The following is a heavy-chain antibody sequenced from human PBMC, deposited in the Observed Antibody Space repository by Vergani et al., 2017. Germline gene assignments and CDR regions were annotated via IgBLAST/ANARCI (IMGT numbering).Heavy chain of an antibody. D-gene: IGHD3-16*02. CDR3: ASIARVPTLLNPPPDY. Sequence: QVQLQAWGAGLLKTSETLSLTCGVSGGSFSDYYWSWIRQAPGMGLEWIGEDNHGGSTNYTPSLKSRVSISVDTSKNQFSLQLTSVSAADSALYFCASIARVPTLLNPPPDYGGQGILVTVPS. J-gene: IGHJ4*02. V-gene: IGHV4-34*01. CDR2: DNHGGST. CDR1: GGSFSDYY.